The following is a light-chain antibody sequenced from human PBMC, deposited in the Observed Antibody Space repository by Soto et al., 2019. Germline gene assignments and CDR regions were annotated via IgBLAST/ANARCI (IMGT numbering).Light chain of an antibody. CDR2: DAS. CDR1: QSISSW. Sequence: DIQMTQSPSTLSASVGDRVTITCRASQSISSWLAWYQQKPWKAPKLLIYDASSLESGVPSRFSGSGSGTEFTLTISSLQPDDFATYYCQQYNSYSPYTFGQGTKLAIK. CDR3: QQYNSYSPYT. V-gene: IGKV1-5*01. J-gene: IGKJ2*01.